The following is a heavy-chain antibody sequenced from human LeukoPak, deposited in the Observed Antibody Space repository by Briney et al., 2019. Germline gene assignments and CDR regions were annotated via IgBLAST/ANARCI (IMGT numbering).Heavy chain of an antibody. CDR1: GGTFSSYA. CDR3: ARALDPYCSSTSCYTGLDY. V-gene: IGHV1-69*13. J-gene: IGHJ4*02. D-gene: IGHD2-2*02. CDR2: ITPIFGTA. Sequence: ASVKVSCKASGGTFSSYAISWVRQAPGQGLEWMGGITPIFGTANYAQKFQGRVTITADESTSTAYMELSSLRSEDTSVYYCARALDPYCSSTSCYTGLDYWGQGTLVTVSS.